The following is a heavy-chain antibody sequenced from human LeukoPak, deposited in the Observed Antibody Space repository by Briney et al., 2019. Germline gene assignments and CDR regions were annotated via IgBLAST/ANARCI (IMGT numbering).Heavy chain of an antibody. CDR3: ARGSQDSGSYYLGY. D-gene: IGHD3-10*01. V-gene: IGHV3-53*01. CDR2: IYSGGST. CDR1: GFTVSSNY. Sequence: GGSLRLSCAASGFTVSSNYMSWVRQAPGKGLEGVSVIYSGGSTYYADSVKGRFTISRDSSKNTLYLQMNNLRAEDTAMYYCARGSQDSGSYYLGYWGQGTLVTVSS. J-gene: IGHJ4*02.